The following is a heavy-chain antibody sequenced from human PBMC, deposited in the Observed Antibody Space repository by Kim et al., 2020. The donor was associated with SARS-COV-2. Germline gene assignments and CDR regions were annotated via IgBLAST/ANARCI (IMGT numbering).Heavy chain of an antibody. Sequence: GGSLRLSCAASGFTFSSYAMSWVRQAPGKGLEWVSAISGSGGSTYYADSVKGRFTISRDNSKNTLYLQMNSLRAEDTAVYYCAKEPIVGFLEWLTFDYWGQGTLVTVSS. CDR2: ISGSGGST. D-gene: IGHD3-3*01. CDR1: GFTFSSYA. J-gene: IGHJ4*02. CDR3: AKEPIVGFLEWLTFDY. V-gene: IGHV3-23*01.